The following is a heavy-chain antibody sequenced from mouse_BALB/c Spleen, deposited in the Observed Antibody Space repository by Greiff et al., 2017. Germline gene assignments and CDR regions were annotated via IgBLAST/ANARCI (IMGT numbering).Heavy chain of an antibody. V-gene: IGHV5-17*02. CDR1: GFTFSSFG. D-gene: IGHD4-1*01. CDR3: ARSGTSYAMDY. CDR2: ISSGSSTI. Sequence: EVQRVESGGGLVQPGGSRKLSCAASGFTFSSFGMHWVRQAPEKGLEWVAYISSGSSTIYYADTVKGRFTISRDNPKNTLFLQMTSLGSEDTAMYYCARSGTSYAMDYWGQGTSVTVSS. J-gene: IGHJ4*01.